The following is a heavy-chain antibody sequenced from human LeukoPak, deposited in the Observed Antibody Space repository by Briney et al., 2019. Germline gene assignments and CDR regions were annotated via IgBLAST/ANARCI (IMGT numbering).Heavy chain of an antibody. CDR2: ISGSSSST. CDR1: GFTFSIYS. V-gene: IGHV3-48*02. Sequence: PGGSLRLSCAASGFTFSIYSMNWVRQAPGKGLEWVSFISGSSSSTFYADSVKSRFTVSRDNAKNTLYLQMNSLRDEDTAVYYCARNPGGIGDYWGQGTLVTVSS. CDR3: ARNPGGIGDY. D-gene: IGHD4-23*01. J-gene: IGHJ4*02.